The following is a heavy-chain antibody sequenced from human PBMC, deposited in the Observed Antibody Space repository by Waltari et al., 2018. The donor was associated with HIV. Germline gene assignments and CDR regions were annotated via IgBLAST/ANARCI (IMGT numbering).Heavy chain of an antibody. CDR2: INHSGST. J-gene: IGHJ3*02. CDR1: GGSFSGYY. Sequence: QVQLQQWGAGLLKPSETLSLTCAVYGGSFSGYYWSWIRQPPGKGLEWIGEINHSGSTNYNPSLKSRVTISVDTSKNQFSLKLSSVTAADTAVYYCARIRYCSGGSCYSLDAFDIWGQGTMVTVSS. D-gene: IGHD2-15*01. V-gene: IGHV4-34*01. CDR3: ARIRYCSGGSCYSLDAFDI.